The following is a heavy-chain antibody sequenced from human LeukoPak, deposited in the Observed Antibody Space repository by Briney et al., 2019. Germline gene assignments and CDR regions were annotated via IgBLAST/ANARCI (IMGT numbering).Heavy chain of an antibody. CDR2: ISGNNDNP. J-gene: IGHJ4*02. V-gene: IGHV1-18*01. D-gene: IGHD2-2*01. CDR1: CYTFGNFG. Sequence: ASVRVSCKTSCYTFGNFGINWVRQAPGQGVEWMGWISGNNDNPNYGQKFQGRFAVTTDSSTTTAYMELRNLTFDDTAVYYCARDGTSTDDYWGQGTLVTVSS. CDR3: ARDGTSTDDY.